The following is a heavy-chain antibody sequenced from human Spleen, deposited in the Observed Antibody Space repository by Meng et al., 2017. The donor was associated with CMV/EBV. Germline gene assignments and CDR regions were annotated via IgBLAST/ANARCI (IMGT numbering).Heavy chain of an antibody. D-gene: IGHD3-10*01. CDR1: GFTFSSYG. Sequence: GGSLRLSCAASGFTFSSYGMHWVRQAPGKGLEWVAFIRYDGSNKYYADSVKDRFTISRDNSKNTLYLQMNSLRAEDTAVYYCAKDRFGSGSYEPDYWGQGTLVTVSS. CDR2: IRYDGSNK. CDR3: AKDRFGSGSYEPDY. V-gene: IGHV3-30*02. J-gene: IGHJ4*02.